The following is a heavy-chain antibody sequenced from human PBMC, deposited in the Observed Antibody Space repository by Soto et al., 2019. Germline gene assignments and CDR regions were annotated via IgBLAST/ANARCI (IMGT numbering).Heavy chain of an antibody. CDR3: AKDNGPNSHGGLDY. V-gene: IGHV3-23*01. CDR2: ISGSGGST. D-gene: IGHD3-16*01. J-gene: IGHJ4*02. Sequence: PGGSLRLSCAASGFTFSSYAMSWVRQAPGKGLEWVSAISGSGGSTYYADSVKGRFTISRDNSKNTLYLQMNSLRAEDTAVYYCAKDNGPNSHGGLDYWGQGTLVTVAS. CDR1: GFTFSSYA.